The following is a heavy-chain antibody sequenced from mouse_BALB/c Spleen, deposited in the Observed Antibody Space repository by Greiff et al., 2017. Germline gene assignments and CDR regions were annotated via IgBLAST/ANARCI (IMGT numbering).Heavy chain of an antibody. Sequence: EVMLVESGGGLVQPGGSRKLSCAASGFTFSSFGMHWVRQAPEKGLEWVAYISSGSSTIYYADTVKGRFTISRDNPKNTLFLQMTSLRSEDTAMYYCARQGVRRGFAYWGQGTLVTVSA. D-gene: IGHD2-14*01. CDR1: GFTFSSFG. J-gene: IGHJ3*01. V-gene: IGHV5-17*02. CDR2: ISSGSSTI. CDR3: ARQGVRRGFAY.